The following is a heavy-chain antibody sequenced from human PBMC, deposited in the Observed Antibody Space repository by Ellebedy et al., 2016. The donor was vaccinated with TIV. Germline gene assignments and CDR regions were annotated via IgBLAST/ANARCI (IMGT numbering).Heavy chain of an antibody. V-gene: IGHV4-61*08. CDR2: VHYRGYT. Sequence: MPSETLSLTCTVSGGSLSSGDYYWNWIRQPPGKGLEWIAYVHYRGYTNYNPSLESRVAISLDTSKNQVSLKLTSVTAADTAVYYWAREGIDGYNYFDYWGRGTLVTVSS. CDR1: GGSLSSGDYY. D-gene: IGHD5-24*01. CDR3: AREGIDGYNYFDY. J-gene: IGHJ4*02.